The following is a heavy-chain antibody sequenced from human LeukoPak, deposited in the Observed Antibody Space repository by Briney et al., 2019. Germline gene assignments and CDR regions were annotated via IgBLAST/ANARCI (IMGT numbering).Heavy chain of an antibody. CDR3: VRDKVSGPTLLDS. Sequence: GGSLRLSCAASGFSFRDYGMHWVRQAPGKGLEWVAFTPYDGSIQVYADSVRGRFSISRDNDQNTVFLQMDSLRVDDTAVYYCVRDKVSGPTLLDSWGQGTLVTVSS. J-gene: IGHJ4*02. V-gene: IGHV3-33*05. CDR2: TPYDGSIQ. D-gene: IGHD5/OR15-5a*01. CDR1: GFSFRDYG.